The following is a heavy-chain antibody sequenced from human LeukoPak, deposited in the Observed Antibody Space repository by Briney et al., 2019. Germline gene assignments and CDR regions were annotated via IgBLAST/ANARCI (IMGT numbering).Heavy chain of an antibody. CDR1: AFIFSGHW. J-gene: IGHJ6*02. Sequence: GGSLRLSCEGSAFIFSGHWMNWVRQTPGKGLEWVASIKEDGSERQYVDSVKGRFSISRDNTKGSLFLQLNSLRAEDTAVYYCARDRYIGSSTRRDYYGMDVWGQGTTVTVSS. V-gene: IGHV3-7*03. CDR3: ARDRYIGSSTRRDYYGMDV. D-gene: IGHD2-2*01. CDR2: IKEDGSER.